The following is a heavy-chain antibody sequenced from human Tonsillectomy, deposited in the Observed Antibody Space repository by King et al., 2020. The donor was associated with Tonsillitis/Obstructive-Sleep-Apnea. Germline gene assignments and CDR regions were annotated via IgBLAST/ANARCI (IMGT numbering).Heavy chain of an antibody. CDR2: IKQDGSEK. J-gene: IGHJ4*02. CDR3: VKTYYDFWSGPWGY. D-gene: IGHD3-3*01. V-gene: IGHV3-7*01. CDR1: GFTFSSYW. Sequence: VQLVESGGGLVQPGGSLRLSCAASGFTFSSYWMSWVRQAPGKGLEWVANIKQDGSEKYYVDSVKGRFTISRDNAKNSLYLQMSSLRAEDTAVYYCVKTYYDFWSGPWGYWGQGTLVTVSS.